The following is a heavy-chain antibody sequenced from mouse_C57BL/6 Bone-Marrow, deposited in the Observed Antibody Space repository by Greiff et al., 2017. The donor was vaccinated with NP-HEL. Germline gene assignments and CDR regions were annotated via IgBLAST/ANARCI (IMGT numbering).Heavy chain of an antibody. D-gene: IGHD2-5*01. V-gene: IGHV5-4*03. CDR3: ARGDYSNYVFFAY. CDR2: ISDGGSYT. Sequence: EVKLVESGGGLVKPGGSLKLSCAASGFTFSSYAMSWVRQTPEKRLEWVATISDGGSYTYYPDNVKGRFTISRDNAKNNLYLQMSHLKSEDTAMYYCARGDYSNYVFFAYWGQGTLVTVSA. J-gene: IGHJ3*01. CDR1: GFTFSSYA.